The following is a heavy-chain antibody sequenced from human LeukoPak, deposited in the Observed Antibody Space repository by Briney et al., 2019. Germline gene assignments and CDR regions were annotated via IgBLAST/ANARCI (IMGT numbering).Heavy chain of an antibody. D-gene: IGHD6-13*01. J-gene: IGHJ5*02. V-gene: IGHV3-30-3*01. CDR3: VRVKQQLVTTILNWFDP. CDR2: ISYDGSNI. CDR1: GFTFSSYA. Sequence: GGSLRLSCAASGFTFSSYAMHWVRQAPGKGLEWVAVISYDGSNIYYADSVKGRFTISRDNSKNTLYLQMNSLRAEDTAVYYFVRVKQQLVTTILNWFDPWGQGTLVTVSS.